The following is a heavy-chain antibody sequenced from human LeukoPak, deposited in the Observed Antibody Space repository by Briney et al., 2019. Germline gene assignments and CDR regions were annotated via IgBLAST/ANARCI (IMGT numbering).Heavy chain of an antibody. Sequence: GRSLRLSCAASGFTFSSYGMHWVRQAPGKGLEWVAVISCDGTNKYYADSVKGRFTISRDNSKNTLYLQMNSLRAEDTAMYYCANAVGSGSYYGTIDYWGQGTLVTVSS. CDR2: ISCDGTNK. D-gene: IGHD3-10*01. CDR3: ANAVGSGSYYGTIDY. CDR1: GFTFSSYG. V-gene: IGHV3-30*18. J-gene: IGHJ4*02.